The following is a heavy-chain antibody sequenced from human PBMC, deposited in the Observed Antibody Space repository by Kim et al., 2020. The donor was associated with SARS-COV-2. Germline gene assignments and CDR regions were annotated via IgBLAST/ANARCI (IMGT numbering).Heavy chain of an antibody. V-gene: IGHV5-51*01. J-gene: IGHJ3*02. D-gene: IGHD1-26*01. CDR3: ASPATATTRADFDI. CDR2: IFPGDSDA. CDR1: GYSFVSYW. Sequence: GESLKISCKGSGYSFVSYWIGWVRQVPGKGLEWMGIIFPGDSDARYSPSFQGQVTISADRSISTAYLQWSSLKASDSAMYYCASPATATTRADFDIWGQGTMVTVSS.